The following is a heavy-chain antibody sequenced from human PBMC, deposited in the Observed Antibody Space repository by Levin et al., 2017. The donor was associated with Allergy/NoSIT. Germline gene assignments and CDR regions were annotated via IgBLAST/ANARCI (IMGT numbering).Heavy chain of an antibody. CDR1: GGSTTSDF. V-gene: IGHV4-59*01. J-gene: IGHJ4*02. D-gene: IGHD5-24*01. CDR2: LSYGDSI. CDR3: ARGRDGSRWVSPYYFDS. Sequence: PSETLSLTCTVSGGSTTSDFWSWIRQPPGKGLEWIGYLSYGDSIKYNPSLESRVTISVDTSKFQFSLKMTSVTAADTGVYYCARGRDGSRWVSPYYFDSWGQGNLVIVSS.